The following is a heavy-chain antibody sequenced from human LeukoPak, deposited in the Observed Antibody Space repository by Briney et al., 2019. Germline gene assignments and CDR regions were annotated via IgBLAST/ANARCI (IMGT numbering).Heavy chain of an antibody. CDR2: ISGSGGST. J-gene: IGHJ4*02. V-gene: IGHV3-23*01. CDR1: GFTFSSYA. D-gene: IGHD2-2*01. CDR3: ARAQRPDCSSTSCRYFDL. Sequence: GGSLRLSCAASGFTFSSYAMSWVRQAPGKGLEWVSAISGSGGSTYYADSVKGRFTISRDNSKKTLDLQMNSLRVEDTAAYYCARAQRPDCSSTSCRYFDLWGQGTLVTVSS.